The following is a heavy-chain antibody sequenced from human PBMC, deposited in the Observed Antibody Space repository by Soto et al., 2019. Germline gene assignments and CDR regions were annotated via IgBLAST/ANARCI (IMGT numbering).Heavy chain of an antibody. J-gene: IGHJ6*02. D-gene: IGHD2-2*01. CDR1: GGTFSSYA. V-gene: IGHV1-69*01. CDR3: ARSQGSSTSLEIYYYYYYGMDV. CDR2: IIPISGTA. Sequence: QVQLVQSGAEVKKPGSSVKVSCKASGGTFSSYAISWVRQAPGQGLEWMGGIIPISGTANYAQKFQGRVTITADDCTSTAYMELSSLRSEATAVYYCARSQGSSTSLEIYYYYYYGMDVWGQGTTVTVSS.